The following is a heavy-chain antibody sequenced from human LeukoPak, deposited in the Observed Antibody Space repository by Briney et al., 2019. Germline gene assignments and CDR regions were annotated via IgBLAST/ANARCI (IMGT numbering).Heavy chain of an antibody. CDR2: ISAYNGNT. CDR1: GGTFSSYA. J-gene: IGHJ5*02. V-gene: IGHV1-18*01. CDR3: ARAGDFWSGYYPNWFDP. D-gene: IGHD3-3*01. Sequence: GSSVKVSCKASGGTFSSYAISWVRQAPGQGLEWMGWISAYNGNTNYAQKLQGRVTMTTDTSTSTAYMELRSLRSDDTAVYYCARAGDFWSGYYPNWFDPWGQGTLVTVSS.